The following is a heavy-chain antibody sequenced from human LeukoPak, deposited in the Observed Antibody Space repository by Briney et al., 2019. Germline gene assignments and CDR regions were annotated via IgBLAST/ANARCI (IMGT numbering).Heavy chain of an antibody. J-gene: IGHJ6*03. V-gene: IGHV3-23*01. CDR1: GFTFSSDA. Sequence: GGSLRLSCAASGFTFSSDAMSWVRQAPGKGLEWVSAISGSGGSTYYADSVKGRFTISRDNSKNTLYLQMNSLRAEDTAVYYCAKVRYSYGSGTSGSYYYYMDVWGKGTTVTISS. CDR3: AKVRYSYGSGTSGSYYYYMDV. CDR2: ISGSGGST. D-gene: IGHD3-10*01.